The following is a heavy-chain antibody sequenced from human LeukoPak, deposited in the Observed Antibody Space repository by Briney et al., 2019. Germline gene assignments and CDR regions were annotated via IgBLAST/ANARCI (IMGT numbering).Heavy chain of an antibody. CDR2: IYTSGST. Sequence: SETLSLTCSVSGGSISSYYWSWIRQPAGKGLEWLGRIYTSGSTYYNPSLKSRVTISVDTSKNQFSLKLSSVTAADTAVYYCARRGRYFDWFYWFDPWGQGTLVTVPS. V-gene: IGHV4-4*07. J-gene: IGHJ5*02. CDR1: GGSISSYY. D-gene: IGHD3-9*01. CDR3: ARRGRYFDWFYWFDP.